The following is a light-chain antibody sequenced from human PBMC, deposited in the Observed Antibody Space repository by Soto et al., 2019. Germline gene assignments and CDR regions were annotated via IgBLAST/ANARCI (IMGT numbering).Light chain of an antibody. V-gene: IGKV1-5*01. J-gene: IGKJ1*01. CDR2: DAS. CDR1: QSISSW. CDR3: HQYNSPWT. Sequence: DIQMTQSPSTLSASVGDRVTITCRASQSISSWLAWYQQKPGKAPKLLIYDASSFESGVPSRFSGSGSGTEFTLTISSLQPDDFATYYCHQYNSPWTFGQGTKVEIK.